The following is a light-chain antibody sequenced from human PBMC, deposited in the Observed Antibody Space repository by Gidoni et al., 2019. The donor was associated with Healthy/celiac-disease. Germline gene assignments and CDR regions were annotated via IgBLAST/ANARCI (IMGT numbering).Light chain of an antibody. J-gene: IGLJ2*01. Sequence: QLVLTQSPSASASLGASVKLTCTLRSGHSSYAIAWHQQQLEKGPRYLMKLNSDGSHSKGDGIPDRFSGSSSGAERYLTISSLQSEDEADYYCQTWGTGLYVVFGGGTKLTVL. CDR1: SGHSSYA. CDR2: LNSDGSH. CDR3: QTWGTGLYVV. V-gene: IGLV4-69*01.